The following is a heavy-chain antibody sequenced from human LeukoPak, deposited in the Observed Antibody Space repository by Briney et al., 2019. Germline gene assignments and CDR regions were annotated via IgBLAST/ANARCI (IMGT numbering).Heavy chain of an antibody. CDR3: AKGTYCSSTSCSNWFDP. V-gene: IGHV3-30*02. D-gene: IGHD2-2*01. CDR1: GFTFSSYG. CDR2: IRYDGSNK. J-gene: IGHJ5*02. Sequence: GGSLRLSCAASGFTFSSYGMHWVRQAPGKGLEWVAFIRYDGSNKYYADSVKGRFTISRDNSKNTLYLQMNSLRAEDTAVYYCAKGTYCSSTSCSNWFDPWGQGTLVTVSS.